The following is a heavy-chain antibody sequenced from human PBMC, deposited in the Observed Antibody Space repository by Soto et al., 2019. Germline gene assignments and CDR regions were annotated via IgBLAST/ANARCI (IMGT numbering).Heavy chain of an antibody. V-gene: IGHV3-7*01. CDR2: IKQDGSEK. CDR3: AREPNSIDY. J-gene: IGHJ4*02. D-gene: IGHD2-15*01. CDR1: RFTFSNYW. Sequence: EVQLVESGGGLVQPGGSLRLSCAASRFTFSNYWMSWVRQAPGKGLEWVANIKQDGSEKYYVDSVKGRFTISRDNAKNSLYLQMNSLRAEDTAVYYCAREPNSIDYWGQGTLFTVSS.